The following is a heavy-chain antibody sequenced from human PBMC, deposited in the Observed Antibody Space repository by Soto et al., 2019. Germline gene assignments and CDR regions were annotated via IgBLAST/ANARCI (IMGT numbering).Heavy chain of an antibody. CDR1: GGSISSRSW. CDR2: IYHSGST. Sequence: PSETLSLTCAVSGGSISSRSWWRWVRQPPGKGLEGMGEIYHSGSTNYNPSLKSRVTISVDKSKNQFSLKLSSVTAADTAVYYCARDARYDYYSYYYGMDVWGQGTTVPVSS. V-gene: IGHV4-4*02. D-gene: IGHD3-3*01. CDR3: ARDARYDYYSYYYGMDV. J-gene: IGHJ6*02.